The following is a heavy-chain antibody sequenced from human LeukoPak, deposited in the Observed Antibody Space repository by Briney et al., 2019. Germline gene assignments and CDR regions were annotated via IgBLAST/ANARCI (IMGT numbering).Heavy chain of an antibody. CDR3: AKRDIVGATKDYFDH. CDR1: GFTFSDYY. J-gene: IGHJ4*02. Sequence: GGSLRLSCAASGFTFSDYYMSWVRQAPGKGLEWLAVISYDGNNKYYTDSVKGRLTISRDNSENTLYLQMNSLRTEDTAVYYCAKRDIVGATKDYFDHWGRGTLVTVSS. CDR2: ISYDGNNK. V-gene: IGHV3-30*18. D-gene: IGHD1-26*01.